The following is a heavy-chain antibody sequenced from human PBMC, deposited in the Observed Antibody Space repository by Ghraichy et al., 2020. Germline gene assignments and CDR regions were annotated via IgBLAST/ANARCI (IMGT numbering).Heavy chain of an antibody. V-gene: IGHV4-61*02. J-gene: IGHJ6*02. CDR1: GGSISSGSYY. Sequence: SQTLSLTCTVSGGSISSGSYYWSWIRQPAGKGLEWIGRIYTSGSTNYNPSLKSRVTISVDTSKNQFSLKLSSVTAADTAVYYCARATLGYCSGGSCYRSPNYYYGMDVWGQGTTVTVSS. CDR3: ARATLGYCSGGSCYRSPNYYYGMDV. CDR2: IYTSGST. D-gene: IGHD2-15*01.